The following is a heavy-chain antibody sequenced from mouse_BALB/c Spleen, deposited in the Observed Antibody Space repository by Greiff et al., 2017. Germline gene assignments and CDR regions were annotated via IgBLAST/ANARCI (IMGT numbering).Heavy chain of an antibody. CDR3: ARWEDYGD. D-gene: IGHD2-4*01. CDR2: INPYNGDT. V-gene: IGHV1-20*02. CDR1: GYSFTGYF. J-gene: IGHJ3*01. Sequence: EVKLQESGPELVKPGASVKISCKASGYSFTGYFMNWVMQSHGKSLEWIGRINPYNGDTFYNQKFKGKATLTVDKSSSTAHMELRSLASEDSAVYYCARWEDYGDWGQGTLVTVSA.